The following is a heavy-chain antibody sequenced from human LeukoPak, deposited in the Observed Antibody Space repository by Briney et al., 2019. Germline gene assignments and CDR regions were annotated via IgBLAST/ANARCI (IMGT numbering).Heavy chain of an antibody. Sequence: GGSLRLSCAASGFTFSSYGMSWVRQAPGKGLEWVSAISGSGGSTYYADSVKGRFTISRDNAKNSLYLQMNSLRAEDTAVYYCARDSNRMVRGVIITSPYYMDVWGKGTTVTVSS. V-gene: IGHV3-23*01. CDR1: GFTFSSYG. CDR2: ISGSGGST. J-gene: IGHJ6*03. D-gene: IGHD3-10*01. CDR3: ARDSNRMVRGVIITSPYYMDV.